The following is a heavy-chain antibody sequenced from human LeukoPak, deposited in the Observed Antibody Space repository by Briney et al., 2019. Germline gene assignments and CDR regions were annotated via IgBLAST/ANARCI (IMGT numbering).Heavy chain of an antibody. CDR1: RFTFSRYS. CDR2: ISSSSSYI. Sequence: GGSLRLSCVPSRFTFSRYSMNCGREAPEKGLEWVSSISSSSSYIFYADSVKGRFTISRDNAKNSLYLQMDSLRAEDTAVYYCARYYYDRSGYPYYLDYWGQGTMVTVSS. D-gene: IGHD3-22*01. V-gene: IGHV3-21*01. J-gene: IGHJ4*02. CDR3: ARYYYDRSGYPYYLDY.